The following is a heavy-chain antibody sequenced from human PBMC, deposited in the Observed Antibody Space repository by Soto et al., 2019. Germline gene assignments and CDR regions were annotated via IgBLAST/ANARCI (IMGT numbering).Heavy chain of an antibody. J-gene: IGHJ4*02. CDR3: ARDRLPYSSGWYSSIFDY. Sequence: GGSQRLSCAASGFTFSSYWMSWVRQAPGKGLGWVANIKQDGSEKYYVDSVEGRFTISRDNAKNSLYLQMNSLRAEDTAVYYCARDRLPYSSGWYSSIFDYWGQGTLVTVSS. CDR2: IKQDGSEK. D-gene: IGHD6-19*01. V-gene: IGHV3-7*01. CDR1: GFTFSSYW.